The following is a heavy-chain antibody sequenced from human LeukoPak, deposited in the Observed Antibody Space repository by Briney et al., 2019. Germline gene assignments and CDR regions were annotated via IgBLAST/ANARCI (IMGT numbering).Heavy chain of an antibody. CDR1: GFTFDDYA. CDR3: ARGPAASANYMDV. D-gene: IGHD2-2*01. CDR2: ISWDGGST. J-gene: IGHJ6*03. Sequence: GGSLRLSCAASGFTFDDYAMHWVRQAPGKGLEWVSLISWDGGSTYYADSVRGRFTISRDNRKISLYLQMNSLRAEDTALYYCARGPAASANYMDVWGKGTTVTVSS. V-gene: IGHV3-43D*03.